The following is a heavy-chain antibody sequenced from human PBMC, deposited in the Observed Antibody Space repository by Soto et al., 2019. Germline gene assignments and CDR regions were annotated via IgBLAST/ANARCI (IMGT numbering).Heavy chain of an antibody. J-gene: IGHJ6*01. V-gene: IGHV4-59*01. CDR3: ARAHTRSITVTTVYYYGMDV. CDR1: GGSISGYF. Sequence: QVQLQESGPGLVKPSETLSLTCTVSGGSISGYFWSWIRQPPGKGLEWIGYIYYSGSTYYNPSLKSRVTISVDTSKNQFSLRLSSVTAADTAVYYCARAHTRSITVTTVYYYGMDVW. D-gene: IGHD4-4*01. CDR2: IYYSGST.